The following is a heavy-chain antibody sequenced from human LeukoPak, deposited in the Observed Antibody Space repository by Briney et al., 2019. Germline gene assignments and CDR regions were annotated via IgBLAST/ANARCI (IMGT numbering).Heavy chain of an antibody. CDR3: AKDRPNYYDSSGHYYRRNGDY. Sequence: GGSLRLSCAASGFTFSSYEMSWVRQAPGKGLEWVSSITSSGTGTFYADSVKGRFTISRDNSESTLYLQMNSLRAEDTAVYYCAKDRPNYYDSSGHYYRRNGDYWGQGTLVTVSS. CDR1: GFTFSSYE. D-gene: IGHD3-22*01. V-gene: IGHV3-23*01. J-gene: IGHJ4*02. CDR2: ITSSGTGT.